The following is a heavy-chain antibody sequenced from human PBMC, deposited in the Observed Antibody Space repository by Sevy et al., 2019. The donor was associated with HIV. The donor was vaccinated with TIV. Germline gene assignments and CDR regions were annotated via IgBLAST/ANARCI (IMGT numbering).Heavy chain of an antibody. Sequence: GGSLRLSCAASRFTFSSYSMNWVRQAPGKGLEWVSYISSSSSTIYYADSVKGRFTISRDNAKNSLYLQMNSLRDEDTAVYYCARDSKIVVVPAAVDYWGHGTLVTVSS. D-gene: IGHD2-2*01. CDR3: ARDSKIVVVPAAVDY. V-gene: IGHV3-48*02. J-gene: IGHJ4*01. CDR2: ISSSSSTI. CDR1: RFTFSSYS.